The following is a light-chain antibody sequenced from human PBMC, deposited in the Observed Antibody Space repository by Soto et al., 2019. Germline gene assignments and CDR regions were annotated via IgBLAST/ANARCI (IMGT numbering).Light chain of an antibody. Sequence: DVVMTQSPLSLPVTLGQPASISCRSSQSLVYSDGNTYLNWFQQRPGQSPRRLIYKVSNRDSGVPDRFSGRGSGTDFTLKISRVEAEDVGVYYCMQGTHWPPYTFGQGTELEIK. J-gene: IGKJ2*01. CDR2: KVS. V-gene: IGKV2-30*01. CDR1: QSLVYSDGNTY. CDR3: MQGTHWPPYT.